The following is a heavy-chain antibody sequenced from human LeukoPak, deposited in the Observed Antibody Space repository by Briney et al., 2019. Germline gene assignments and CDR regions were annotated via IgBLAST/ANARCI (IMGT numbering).Heavy chain of an antibody. CDR3: ARAQAAGIGFDY. CDR1: GYTFTGYY. D-gene: IGHD6-13*01. Sequence: ASVKVSCKASGYTFTGYYMHWVRQAPGQGLEWMGWINPNSGGTNYAQKFQGRVTMTRDTSISTAYMELSRLRSDDTAVCYCARAQAAGIGFDYWGQGTLVTVSS. J-gene: IGHJ4*02. CDR2: INPNSGGT. V-gene: IGHV1-2*02.